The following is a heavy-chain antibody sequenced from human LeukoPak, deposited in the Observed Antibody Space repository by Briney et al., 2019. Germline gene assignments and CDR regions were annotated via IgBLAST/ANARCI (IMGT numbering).Heavy chain of an antibody. D-gene: IGHD3-10*01. Sequence: SETLSLTCAVYGGSFSGYYWSWIRQPPGKGLEWIGEINHSGSTNYNPSLKSRVAISVDTSKNQFSLKLSSVTAADTAVYYCARRSAPLRFGELLWPNRGGKFDYWGQGTLVTVSS. CDR3: ARRSAPLRFGELLWPNRGGKFDY. CDR2: INHSGST. CDR1: GGSFSGYY. J-gene: IGHJ4*02. V-gene: IGHV4-34*01.